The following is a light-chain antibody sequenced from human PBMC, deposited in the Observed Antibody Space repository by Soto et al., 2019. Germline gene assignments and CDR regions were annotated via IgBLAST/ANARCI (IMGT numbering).Light chain of an antibody. Sequence: EIVMTQSPATLSVSPGERATLSCRASQSISSNLAWFQQKPGQAPRLLIYGASTKATGIPARFSGSASGTDFTLTISSLQSEDCAGYCCQQYNNWPPRYSFGQGTKVEIK. CDR2: GAS. J-gene: IGKJ2*03. CDR3: QQYNNWPPRYS. CDR1: QSISSN. V-gene: IGKV3-15*01.